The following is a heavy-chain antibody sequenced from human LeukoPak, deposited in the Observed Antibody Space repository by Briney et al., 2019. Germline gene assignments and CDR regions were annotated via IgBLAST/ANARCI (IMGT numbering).Heavy chain of an antibody. J-gene: IGHJ4*02. D-gene: IGHD3-22*01. Sequence: GGSLRLSCAASGFTFSSYGMSWVRQAPGKGLEWVSAISDSGGRTFYADSVKGRFTISRDNSKNTLYLQINSLRAEDTAVYYCAKDSYDTGIWGQGTLVTVSA. CDR1: GFTFSSYG. V-gene: IGHV3-23*01. CDR2: ISDSGGRT. CDR3: AKDSYDTGI.